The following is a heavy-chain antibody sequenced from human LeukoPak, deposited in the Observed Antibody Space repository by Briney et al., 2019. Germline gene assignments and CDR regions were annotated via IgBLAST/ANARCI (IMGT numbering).Heavy chain of an antibody. J-gene: IGHJ3*02. CDR1: GYTFTSYG. D-gene: IGHD1-26*01. Sequence: ASVKVSCKASGYTFTSYGISWVRQAPGQGLQWMGWIISYNGNTNYAQKLQGRVTMTTDTSTSTAYMELRSLRSDDTAVYYCARVLVGATYAFDIWGQGTMVTVSS. CDR3: ARVLVGATYAFDI. V-gene: IGHV1-18*01. CDR2: IISYNGNT.